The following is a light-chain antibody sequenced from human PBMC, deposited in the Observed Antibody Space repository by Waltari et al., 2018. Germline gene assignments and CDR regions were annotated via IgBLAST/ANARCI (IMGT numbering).Light chain of an antibody. CDR3: QQYADSPIT. CDR1: QRISAS. CDR2: DTS. J-gene: IGKJ5*01. V-gene: IGKV3-20*01. Sequence: EIVLPQSPGTLSLSPGESATVSCRASQRISASLSWYQQKLGQPPRLLIYDTSNRAIGIPDRFSGSGSGTDFTLTINRLEPEDFAVYFCQQYADSPITFGLGTRLDIK.